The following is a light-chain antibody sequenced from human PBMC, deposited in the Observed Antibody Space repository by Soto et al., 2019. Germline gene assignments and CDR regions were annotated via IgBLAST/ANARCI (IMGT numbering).Light chain of an antibody. CDR2: DAS. CDR1: QSVSSY. CDR3: QQRRNCPRLT. Sequence: EIVLTQSPATLSLSPGERATLSCRASQSVSSYLAWYQQKPGQAPRLLIYDASNRATGIPARFSGSGSGTDFTLTISRLAPEVFAFYYGQQRRNCPRLTSGGGTRVEIK. V-gene: IGKV3-11*01. J-gene: IGKJ4*01.